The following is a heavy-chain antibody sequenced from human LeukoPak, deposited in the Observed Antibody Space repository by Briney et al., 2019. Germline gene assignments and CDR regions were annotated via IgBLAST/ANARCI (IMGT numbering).Heavy chain of an antibody. CDR3: VPDRSGYLSRSLPPYFDY. J-gene: IGHJ4*02. CDR2: IIPIFGTA. CDR1: GGTFSNYA. V-gene: IGHV1-69*05. D-gene: IGHD3-22*01. Sequence: SVKVSCKASGGTFSNYAFNWVRQAPGQGLEWMGGIIPIFGTADYAQKFQGRVTLTTDESTTTAYMEPSSLRSEDTAVYYCVPDRSGYLSRSLPPYFDYWGQGTLVTVSS.